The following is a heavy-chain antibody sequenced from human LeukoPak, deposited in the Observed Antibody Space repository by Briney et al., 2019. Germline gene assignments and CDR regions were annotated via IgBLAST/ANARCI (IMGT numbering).Heavy chain of an antibody. CDR2: IYYSGST. D-gene: IGHD3-22*01. V-gene: IGHV4-31*03. CDR3: ARGLRSGYYYDSSGWTHAFDI. Sequence: TSETLSLTCTVSGGSISSGGYYWSWIRQHPGKGLEWIGYIYYSGSTYYNPSLKSRVTISVDTSKNQFSLKLSSVTAADTAVYYCARGLRSGYYYDSSGWTHAFDIWGQGTMVTVSS. CDR1: GGSISSGGYY. J-gene: IGHJ3*02.